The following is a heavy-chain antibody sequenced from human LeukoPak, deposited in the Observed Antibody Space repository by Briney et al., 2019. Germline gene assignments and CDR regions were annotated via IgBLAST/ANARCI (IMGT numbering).Heavy chain of an antibody. CDR3: AREASKVDYGDYLRLDP. V-gene: IGHV4-39*07. CDR2: IYYSGST. D-gene: IGHD4-17*01. CDR1: GGSISSSSYY. J-gene: IGHJ5*02. Sequence: PSETLSLTCTVSGGSISSSSYYWGWIRQPPGKGLEWIGSIYYSGSTYYNPSLKSRVTISVDTSKNQFSLKLSSVTAADTAVYYCAREASKVDYGDYLRLDPWGQGTLVTVSS.